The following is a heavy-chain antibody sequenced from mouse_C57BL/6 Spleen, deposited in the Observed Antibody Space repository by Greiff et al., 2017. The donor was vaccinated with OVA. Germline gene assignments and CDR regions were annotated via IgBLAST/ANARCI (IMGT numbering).Heavy chain of an antibody. CDR1: GYTFTSYW. V-gene: IGHV1-69*01. J-gene: IGHJ2*01. Sequence: VQLQQSGAELVMPGASVKLSCKASGYTFTSYWMHWVKQRPGQGLEWIGEIDPSDSYTNYNQKFKGKSTLTVDKSSSTAYMQLSSLTSEDSAVYYCARAVVATEYFDYWGQGTTLTVSS. CDR3: ARAVVATEYFDY. D-gene: IGHD1-1*01. CDR2: IDPSDSYT.